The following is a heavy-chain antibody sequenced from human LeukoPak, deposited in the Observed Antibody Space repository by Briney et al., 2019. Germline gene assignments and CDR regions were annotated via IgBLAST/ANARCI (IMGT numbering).Heavy chain of an antibody. CDR1: GGSFSGYY. CDR3: ARVTLTYYDFWSGYYLDY. D-gene: IGHD3-3*01. Sequence: PSETLSLTRAVYGGSFSGYYWSWIRQPPGKGLEWIGEINHSGSTNYNPSLKSRVTISVDTSKNQFSLKLSSVTAADTAVYYCARVTLTYYDFWSGYYLDYWGQGTLVTVSS. V-gene: IGHV4-34*01. CDR2: INHSGST. J-gene: IGHJ4*02.